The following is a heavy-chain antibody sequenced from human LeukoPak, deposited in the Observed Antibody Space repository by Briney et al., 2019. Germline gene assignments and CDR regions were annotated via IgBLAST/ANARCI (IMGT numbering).Heavy chain of an antibody. Sequence: ASVKVSCKASGYTFTSYDINWVRQAPGQGLEWMGWLNPGSGDTGYAQKFQGRVTITRDTSISTVYLEVSRLDSEDTAVYYCARGFCSGGTCYNNWFGPWGQGTLTTVSS. D-gene: IGHD2-15*01. CDR1: GYTFTSYD. CDR3: ARGFCSGGTCYNNWFGP. V-gene: IGHV1-8*03. J-gene: IGHJ5*02. CDR2: LNPGSGDT.